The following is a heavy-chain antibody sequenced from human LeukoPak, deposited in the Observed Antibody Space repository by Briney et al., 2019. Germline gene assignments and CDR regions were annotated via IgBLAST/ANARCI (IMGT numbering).Heavy chain of an antibody. V-gene: IGHV4-39*01. J-gene: IGHJ4*02. Sequence: SETLSLTCTVSGGSISSSSYYWGWIRQPPGKGLEWIGNIFYGGNTYYNPSLKSRVTISVDTSKNQFSLKLSSVTAADTAVYYCARYSSGYVDYWGQGTLVTVSS. D-gene: IGHD6-19*01. CDR1: GGSISSSSYY. CDR3: ARYSSGYVDY. CDR2: IFYGGNT.